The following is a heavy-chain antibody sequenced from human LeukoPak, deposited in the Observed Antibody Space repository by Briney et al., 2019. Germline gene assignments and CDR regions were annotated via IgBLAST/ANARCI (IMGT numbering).Heavy chain of an antibody. D-gene: IGHD6-13*01. CDR1: GYTFTGYY. V-gene: IGHV1-2*02. CDR2: INPNSGGT. J-gene: IGHJ4*02. Sequence: ASVKVSCKASGYTFTGYYMHWVRQAPGQGLEWMGWINPNSGGTNYAQKFQGRVTMTRDTSISTAYMELSRLRSDDTALYYCAKEDRRAAGTNSFNYWGQGTLVTVSS. CDR3: AKEDRRAAGTNSFNY.